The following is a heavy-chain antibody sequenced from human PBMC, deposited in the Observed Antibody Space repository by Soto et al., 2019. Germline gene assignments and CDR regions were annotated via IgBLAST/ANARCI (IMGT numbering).Heavy chain of an antibody. J-gene: IGHJ4*02. V-gene: IGHV4-30-2*01. CDR2: IYHSGST. CDR3: ARTKYYDSSSEDPFFDY. Sequence: TSETLSLTCAGPGGSLSRGWYSWGWLRPPPGEGLEWIGYIYHSGSTYYNPSLKSRVTISVDRSKNQFSLKLSSVTAADTAVYYCARTKYYDSSSEDPFFDYWGQGTLVTVSS. CDR1: GGSLSRGWYS. D-gene: IGHD3-22*01.